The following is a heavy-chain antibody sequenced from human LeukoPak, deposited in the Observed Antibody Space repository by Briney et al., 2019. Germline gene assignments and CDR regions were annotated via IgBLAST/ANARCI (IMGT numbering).Heavy chain of an antibody. CDR1: GFSFSSYA. J-gene: IGHJ4*02. CDR3: SRDPRHSDY. V-gene: IGHV3-21*04. CDR2: ISGSSSDV. Sequence: GGSLRLSCATSGFSFSSYAMSWVRQAPGKGLELLSYISGSSSDVNYIDSVRGRFTISRDNAKNSLYLHMNSLTVEDTAVYYCSRDPRHSDYWGQGTLVTVSS.